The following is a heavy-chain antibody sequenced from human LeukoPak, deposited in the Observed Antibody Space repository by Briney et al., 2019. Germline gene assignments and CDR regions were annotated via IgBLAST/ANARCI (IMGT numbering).Heavy chain of an antibody. CDR1: GFTFSDYY. V-gene: IGHV3-11*04. J-gene: IGHJ4*02. CDR2: ISDSGTLI. D-gene: IGHD3-10*01. Sequence: PGGSLRLSCTASGFTFSDYYMTWMRQAPGKGLEWVSYISDSGTLIYYADSVQGGFTTSRDNAKNSLYLQMDSLRVEDTAMYYCARNSKYYYGSGSYYNSWGQGTLVSVSS. CDR3: ARNSKYYYGSGSYYNS.